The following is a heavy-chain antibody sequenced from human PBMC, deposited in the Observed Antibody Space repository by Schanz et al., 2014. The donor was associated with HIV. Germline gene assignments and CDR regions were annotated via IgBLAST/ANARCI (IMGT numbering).Heavy chain of an antibody. Sequence: EVHLLESGGGLVQPGGSLRLSCAASGFTFSDYAMSWVRQAPGKGLDWVSTISGSGGSSYYADSVKDRFTISRDNSKNTLYLQMNSLRAEDTAVYYCANTEFPYSSSSDYYYGMDVWGQGTTVTVSS. CDR2: ISGSGGSS. CDR3: ANTEFPYSSSSDYYYGMDV. CDR1: GFTFSDYA. V-gene: IGHV3-23*01. J-gene: IGHJ6*02. D-gene: IGHD6-6*01.